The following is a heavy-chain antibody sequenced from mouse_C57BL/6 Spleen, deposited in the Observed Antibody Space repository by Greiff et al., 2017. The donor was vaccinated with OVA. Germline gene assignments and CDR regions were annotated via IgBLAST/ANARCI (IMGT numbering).Heavy chain of an antibody. J-gene: IGHJ3*01. CDR3: ARNAPGGYDAWFAY. Sequence: QVPPQQSGPGLVQPSQSLSITRTVSGFSLTSYGVHWVRQSPGKGLEWLGVIWSGGSTDYNAAFISRLSISKDNSKSQVFFKMNSLQADDTAIYYCARNAPGGYDAWFAYWGQGTLVTVSA. V-gene: IGHV2-2*01. CDR2: IWSGGST. CDR1: GFSLTSYG. D-gene: IGHD2-2*01.